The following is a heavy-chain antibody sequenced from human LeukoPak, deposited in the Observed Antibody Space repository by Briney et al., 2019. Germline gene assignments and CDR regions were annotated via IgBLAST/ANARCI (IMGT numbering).Heavy chain of an antibody. CDR1: GGSISSYY. CDR3: ARLAGHFDY. Sequence: SETLSLTCTVSGGSISSYYWSWIRQPPGKGLEWSGYIYYSGSTNYNPSLKSRVTISVDTSKNQFSLKLSSATAADTAVYYCARLAGHFDYWGQGTLVTVSS. V-gene: IGHV4-59*08. CDR2: IYYSGST. D-gene: IGHD2-21*01. J-gene: IGHJ4*02.